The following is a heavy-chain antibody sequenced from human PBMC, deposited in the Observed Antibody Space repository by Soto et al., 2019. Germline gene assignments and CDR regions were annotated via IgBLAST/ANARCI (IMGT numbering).Heavy chain of an antibody. CDR3: ARDVRYGSGGNYGMDV. D-gene: IGHD3-10*01. J-gene: IGHJ6*02. CDR1: GGSISSGGYY. V-gene: IGHV4-31*03. Sequence: QVQLQESGPGLVKPSQTLSLTCTVSGGSISSGGYYWSWIRQHPGKGLEWIGYIYYSGSTYYNPSLNSRVTISVATSKNQFSLKLSSVTAADTAVYYCARDVRYGSGGNYGMDVWGQGTTVTVSS. CDR2: IYYSGST.